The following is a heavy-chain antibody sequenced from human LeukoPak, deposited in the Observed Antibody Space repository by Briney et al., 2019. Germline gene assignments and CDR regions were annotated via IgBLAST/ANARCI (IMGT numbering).Heavy chain of an antibody. D-gene: IGHD2-2*01. V-gene: IGHV1-8*01. Sequence: ASVKVSCKASGYTFTSYDINWVRQATGQGLEWMGWMNPNSGNTGYAQKFQGRVTMTRNTSISTANMELSSLRSEDTAVYYCARADCSSTSCSNWFDPWGQGTLVTVSS. CDR3: ARADCSSTSCSNWFDP. CDR1: GYTFTSYD. CDR2: MNPNSGNT. J-gene: IGHJ5*02.